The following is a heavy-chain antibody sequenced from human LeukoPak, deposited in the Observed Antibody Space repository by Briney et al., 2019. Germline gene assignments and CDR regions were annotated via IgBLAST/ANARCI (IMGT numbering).Heavy chain of an antibody. Sequence: PGGSLRLSCAASGFPFDDYGMTWVRQAPGKGLEWVSGINWNGGSTGYADSVKGRFTISRDNAKNSLYLQMNSLRAEDTAVYYCARALTLGYCSGGSCQNPGAFDIWGQGTMVTVSS. D-gene: IGHD2-15*01. CDR1: GFPFDDYG. J-gene: IGHJ3*02. CDR3: ARALTLGYCSGGSCQNPGAFDI. CDR2: INWNGGST. V-gene: IGHV3-20*04.